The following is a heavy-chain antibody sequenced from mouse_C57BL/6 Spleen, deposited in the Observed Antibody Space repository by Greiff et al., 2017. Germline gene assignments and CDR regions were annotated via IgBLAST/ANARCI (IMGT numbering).Heavy chain of an antibody. CDR2: IWRGGST. V-gene: IGHV2-5*01. D-gene: IGHD1-1*01. Sequence: VKLMESGPGLVQPSQSLSITCTVSGFSLTSYGVPWVRQSPGKGLEWLGVIWRGGSTDYNAAFMSRMSITKDNSKSQVFVKMNSLQADDTAIYYCAKNLIQDYAMGDWGQGASVTVSS. CDR1: GFSLTSYG. CDR3: AKNLIQDYAMGD. J-gene: IGHJ4*01.